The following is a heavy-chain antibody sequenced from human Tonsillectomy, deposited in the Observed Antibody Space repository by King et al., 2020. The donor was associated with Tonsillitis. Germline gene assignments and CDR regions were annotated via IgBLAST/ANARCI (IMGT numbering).Heavy chain of an antibody. CDR3: ARLLGYCTNGVCYGDNWFDP. Sequence: QLVQSGAEVKKPGASVKVSCKASGYTFTSNGISWVRQAPGQGLEWMGWISAYNGNTNYVQKLQGRVTMTTDTSTSTAYMELRSLRSDDTAVYYCARLLGYCTNGVCYGDNWFDPWGQGILVTVSS. V-gene: IGHV1-18*01. CDR2: ISAYNGNT. D-gene: IGHD2-8*01. CDR1: GYTFTSNG. J-gene: IGHJ5*02.